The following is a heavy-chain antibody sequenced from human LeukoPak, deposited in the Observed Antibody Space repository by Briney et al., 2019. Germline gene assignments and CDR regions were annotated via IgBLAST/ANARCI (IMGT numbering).Heavy chain of an antibody. D-gene: IGHD6-13*01. CDR1: GFTFSTYA. V-gene: IGHV3-30*04. CDR3: ARDVSAAAAAGSGGDY. CDR2: ISYDGSNK. Sequence: HTGGSLRLSCTVSGFTFSTYAMHWVRQAPGKGLEWVAVISYDGSNKYYTDSVKGRFTISRDNSKNTLYLQMNSLRPEDTAVYYCARDVSAAAAAGSGGDYWGQGSLVTVSS. J-gene: IGHJ4*02.